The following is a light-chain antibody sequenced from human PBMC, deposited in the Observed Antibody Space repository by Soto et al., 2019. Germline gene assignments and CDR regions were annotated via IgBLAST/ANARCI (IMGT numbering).Light chain of an antibody. CDR2: TAS. J-gene: IGKJ5*01. Sequence: DIQMTQSPSSVSASVGDRVTITCRASQGVSTWLAWYQQKPGKAPNLLIYTASSLQSGVPSRFSGSESGTDFTLTIKGLQPEDFATYYCQQAASFPITFGQGTRLEI. CDR3: QQAASFPIT. CDR1: QGVSTW. V-gene: IGKV1-12*01.